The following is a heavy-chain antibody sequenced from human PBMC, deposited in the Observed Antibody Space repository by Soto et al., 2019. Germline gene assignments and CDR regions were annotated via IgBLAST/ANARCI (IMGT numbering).Heavy chain of an antibody. V-gene: IGHV3-20*04. CDR1: GFTFDDYG. CDR2: INWNGGST. J-gene: IGHJ4*02. Sequence: GGSLRLSCAASGFTFDDYGMSWVRQAPGKGLEWVSGINWNGGSTGYADSVKGRFTISRDNAKNSLYLQMNSLRAEDTALYYCARPVKLELPSYFDYWGQGTLVTVSS. CDR3: ARPVKLELPSYFDY. D-gene: IGHD1-7*01.